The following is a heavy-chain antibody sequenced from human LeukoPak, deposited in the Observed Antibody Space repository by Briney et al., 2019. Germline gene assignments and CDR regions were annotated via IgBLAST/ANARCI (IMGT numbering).Heavy chain of an antibody. Sequence: ASVKVSCKAPGYTFTSYAMNWVRRAPGQGLEWMGWINTNTGNPTYAQGFTGRFVFSLDTSVSTAYLQISSLEAEDTAVYYCARNYKQWLGWYYFDFWGQGTLVTVSS. J-gene: IGHJ4*02. CDR2: INTNTGNP. D-gene: IGHD6-19*01. V-gene: IGHV7-4-1*02. CDR3: ARNYKQWLGWYYFDF. CDR1: GYTFTSYA.